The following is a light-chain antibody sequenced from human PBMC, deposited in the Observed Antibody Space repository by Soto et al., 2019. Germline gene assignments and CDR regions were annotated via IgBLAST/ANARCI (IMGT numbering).Light chain of an antibody. Sequence: DIQMPQSPSTLSASVGDSFPITCRASQSISNRLAWYQQKPGKAPKVLIYDASNLESGVPSRFSGSGSGTEFILRINSLQPDDFATYYCKHYGGMWAVGQGNKVDIK. V-gene: IGKV1-5*01. CDR1: QSISNR. J-gene: IGKJ1*01. CDR2: DAS. CDR3: KHYGGMWA.